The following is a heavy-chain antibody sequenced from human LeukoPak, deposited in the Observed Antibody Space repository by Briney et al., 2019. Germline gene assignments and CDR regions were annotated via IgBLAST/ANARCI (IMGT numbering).Heavy chain of an antibody. V-gene: IGHV3-74*01. CDR2: IRGGGTTT. Sequence: PGESLRLSCAPSRFTLSTSWMHWVRHAPGKGLVWVSPIRGGGTTTTYAVSVKGRFTISSNNAKNTLFMQMNSLRADDTAVYYCTRGRSSSWYDYWGQGALVTVSS. J-gene: IGHJ4*02. D-gene: IGHD6-13*01. CDR3: TRGRSSSWYDY. CDR1: RFTLSTSW.